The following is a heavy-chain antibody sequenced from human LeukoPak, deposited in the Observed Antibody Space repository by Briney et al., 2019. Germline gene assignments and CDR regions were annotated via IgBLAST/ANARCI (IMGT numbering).Heavy chain of an antibody. CDR3: AKEGVEGLRYFDWLLTGDYYFDY. J-gene: IGHJ4*02. CDR2: ISSNGGSI. V-gene: IGHV3-23*01. Sequence: GGSLRLSCAASGFTFTSYGMSWVRQAPGKGLDWVSSISSNGGSIYYADSVKGRFTISRDNSKNTLYLQMNSLRAEDTAVYYCAKEGVEGLRYFDWLLTGDYYFDYWGQGTLVTVSS. CDR1: GFTFTSYG. D-gene: IGHD3-9*01.